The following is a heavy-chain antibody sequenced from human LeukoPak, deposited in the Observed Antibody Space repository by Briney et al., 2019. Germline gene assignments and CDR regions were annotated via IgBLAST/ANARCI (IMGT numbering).Heavy chain of an antibody. Sequence: GGSLRLSCAASGFTFSNYAMSWVRQAPGKGLEWVSILSGSGGATYYADSVKGRFTISRDNAKNSLYLQMNGLRAEDTAIFYCAKSLFTSATGTGRAFHIWGQGTRVTVSS. CDR3: AKSLFTSATGTGRAFHI. V-gene: IGHV3-23*01. CDR1: GFTFSNYA. CDR2: LSGSGGAT. J-gene: IGHJ3*02. D-gene: IGHD1-1*01.